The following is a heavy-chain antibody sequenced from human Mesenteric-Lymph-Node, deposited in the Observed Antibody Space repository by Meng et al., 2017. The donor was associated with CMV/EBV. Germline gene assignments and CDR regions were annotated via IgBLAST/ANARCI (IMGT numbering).Heavy chain of an antibody. J-gene: IGHJ4*02. Sequence: GGGGGVVCEAAGSLRLSCAVSGFNVRDKYMSWVRQAPGKGLEWVCIIYRGDNTYYIDSVKDRFTVSRDNSKNTMYLQMNSLRVEDTAVYYCTGDSVSNPNLDYWGQGTLVTVSS. D-gene: IGHD3-10*01. CDR1: GFNVRDKY. CDR3: TGDSVSNPNLDY. V-gene: IGHV3-66*01. CDR2: IYRGDNT.